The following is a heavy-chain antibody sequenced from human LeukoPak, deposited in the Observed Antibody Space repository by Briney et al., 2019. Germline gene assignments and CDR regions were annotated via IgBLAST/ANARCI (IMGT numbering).Heavy chain of an antibody. Sequence: SETLSLTCAVYGGSFSGYYWSWLRQPPGKGLEWIGEINHSGSTNYNPSLKSRVTISVDTSKNQFPLKLSSVTAADTAVYYCARGRRGGSSYCSSTSCYRRTPLYYYGMDVWGQGTTVTVSS. V-gene: IGHV4-34*01. CDR1: GGSFSGYY. CDR2: INHSGST. D-gene: IGHD2-2*01. CDR3: ARGRRGGSSYCSSTSCYRRTPLYYYGMDV. J-gene: IGHJ6*02.